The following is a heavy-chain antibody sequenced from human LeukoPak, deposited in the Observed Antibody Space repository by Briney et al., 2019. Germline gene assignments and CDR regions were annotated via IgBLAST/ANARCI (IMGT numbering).Heavy chain of an antibody. D-gene: IGHD3-10*01. J-gene: IGHJ4*02. Sequence: GGTLRLSCAASGFTFSNFGMNWVRQAPGKGLEWVSAISGSGGSTYYADSVKGRFTISRDNSKNTLYLQMNSLRAEDTAVYYCAKELWFGELLYFDYWGQGTLVTVSS. CDR3: AKELWFGELLYFDY. V-gene: IGHV3-23*01. CDR1: GFTFSNFG. CDR2: ISGSGGST.